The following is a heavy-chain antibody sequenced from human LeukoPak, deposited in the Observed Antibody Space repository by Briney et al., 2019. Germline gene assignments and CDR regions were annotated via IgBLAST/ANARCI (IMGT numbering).Heavy chain of an antibody. D-gene: IGHD3-3*01. Sequence: PGGSLRLSCAASGFTFSSYSMNWIRQAPGKGLEWVSSISSSTSYIYYADSVKGRFTISKDNAKNSLYLQMNNVRAEDAAIYFCARRGSEWNSYFYPMDVWGQGTTVTVSS. J-gene: IGHJ6*02. CDR1: GFTFSSYS. CDR2: ISSSTSYI. CDR3: ARRGSEWNSYFYPMDV. V-gene: IGHV3-21*04.